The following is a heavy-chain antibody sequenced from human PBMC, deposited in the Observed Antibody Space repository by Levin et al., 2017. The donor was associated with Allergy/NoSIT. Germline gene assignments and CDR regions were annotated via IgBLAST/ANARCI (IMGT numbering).Heavy chain of an antibody. J-gene: IGHJ4*02. Sequence: TPSETLSLTCAASGFAFSSHSMNWVRQTPGKGLEWVSSIGGSGGSIYYADSVKGRFTISRDNAKNSLYLQMNSLRVEDTAMYYCARDYDCGGGGCYGNLDYWGQGTLVTVSS. D-gene: IGHD2-15*01. CDR1: GFAFSSHS. V-gene: IGHV3-21*01. CDR2: IGGSGGSI. CDR3: ARDYDCGGGGCYGNLDY.